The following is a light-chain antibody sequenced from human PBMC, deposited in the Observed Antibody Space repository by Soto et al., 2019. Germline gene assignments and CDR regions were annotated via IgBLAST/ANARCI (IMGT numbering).Light chain of an antibody. CDR3: QQYNSYWT. J-gene: IGKJ1*01. CDR2: QAC. V-gene: IGKV1-5*03. CDR1: QSISSW. Sequence: DIQMAQSPSTLSASRGDRVTITCRASQSISSWLSWYQQKPGKAPKLLIYQACSLESGVQSRFSGSGSGTEFTLTISSLQPDDFATYYCQQYNSYWTFGQGTKVDIK.